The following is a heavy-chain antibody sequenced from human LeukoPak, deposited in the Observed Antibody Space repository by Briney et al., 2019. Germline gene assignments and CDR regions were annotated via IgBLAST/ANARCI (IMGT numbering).Heavy chain of an antibody. D-gene: IGHD6-13*01. V-gene: IGHV3-53*01. CDR1: GFTVSDYY. CDR3: ARVRSVSWWNFDY. CDR2: IYSGGST. J-gene: IGHJ4*02. Sequence: GGSLRLSCAASGFTVSDYYMSWVRQAPGKGLEWVSVIYSGGSTYYADSVKGRFTFSRDNSKNTLYLQMNSLRPEDTAVYYCARVRSVSWWNFDYWGQETLVTVSS.